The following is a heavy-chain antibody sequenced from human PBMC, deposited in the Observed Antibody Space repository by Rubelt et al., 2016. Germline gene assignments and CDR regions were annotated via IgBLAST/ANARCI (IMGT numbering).Heavy chain of an antibody. CDR3: ARDGIMITFGGEDRSDY. J-gene: IGHJ4*02. V-gene: IGHV3-23*01. Sequence: SLRLSCAASGFTFSASSMSWVRQAPAKGLEWVSSISDNARITYYADSVRGQFTISRDNSKNTLYLQMNSLRVEDTAVYYCARDGIMITFGGEDRSDYWGQGTLVTVSS. CDR1: GFTFSASS. CDR2: ISDNARIT. D-gene: IGHD3-16*01.